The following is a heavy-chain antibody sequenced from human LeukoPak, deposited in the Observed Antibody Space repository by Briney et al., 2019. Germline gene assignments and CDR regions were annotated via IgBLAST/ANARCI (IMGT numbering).Heavy chain of an antibody. V-gene: IGHV4-4*07. Sequence: SETLSLTCTVSGGSISSYYWSWIRQPAGKGLEWIGRIYTNGSTNYNPSLKSRVTISVDTSKNQFSLKLSSVTAADTAVYYCARDSLGYCSSTSCYPPWFDPWGQGTLVTVSS. CDR2: IYTNGST. J-gene: IGHJ5*02. D-gene: IGHD2-2*01. CDR1: GGSISSYY. CDR3: ARDSLGYCSSTSCYPPWFDP.